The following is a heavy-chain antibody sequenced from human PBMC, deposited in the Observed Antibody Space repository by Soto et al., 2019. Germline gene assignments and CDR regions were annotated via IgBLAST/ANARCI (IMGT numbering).Heavy chain of an antibody. CDR1: GGAISSTSYY. Sequence: PSETLSLTCTGSGGAISSTSYYWGWIRQPPGKGLEWTGSIYYSGSTYYNPSLKSRVTISVDTSKNQFSLKLSSVTAADTAVYYCARQLNLFYYDSSADSWFDPWGQGTGVTVSS. V-gene: IGHV4-39*01. CDR3: ARQLNLFYYDSSADSWFDP. J-gene: IGHJ5*02. CDR2: IYYSGST. D-gene: IGHD3-22*01.